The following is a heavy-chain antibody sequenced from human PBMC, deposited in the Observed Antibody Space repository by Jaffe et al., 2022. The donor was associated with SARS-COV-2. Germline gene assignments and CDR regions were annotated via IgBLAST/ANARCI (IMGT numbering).Heavy chain of an antibody. CDR1: GFTFGDYE. CDR2: INNGGNII. D-gene: IGHD2-15*01. J-gene: IGHJ4*02. Sequence: EVQLVESGGGLVQPGGSLRLSCAASGFTFGDYEMNWVRQAPGKGLEWIAYINNGGNIIQYADSVKGRFTGSRDNAKNSLYLHMSSLRAEDTATYYCARDSDKHHRSTPDYWGQGALVTVSS. V-gene: IGHV3-48*03. CDR3: ARDSDKHHRSTPDY.